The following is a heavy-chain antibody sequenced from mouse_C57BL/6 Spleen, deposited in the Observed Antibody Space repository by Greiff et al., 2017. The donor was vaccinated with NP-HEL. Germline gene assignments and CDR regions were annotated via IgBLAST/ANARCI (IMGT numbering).Heavy chain of an antibody. CDR1: GYAFSSYW. J-gene: IGHJ2*01. Sequence: VQLQQSGAELVKPGASVKISCKASGYAFSSYWMNWVKQRPGKGLEWIGQIYPGDGYTNYNEKFKGKATLTADKSSSTAYMQFSSLTSEDSAIYYCARGGYYGSSSTPYFDYWGQGTTLTVSS. D-gene: IGHD1-1*01. CDR2: IYPGDGYT. CDR3: ARGGYYGSSSTPYFDY. V-gene: IGHV1-80*01.